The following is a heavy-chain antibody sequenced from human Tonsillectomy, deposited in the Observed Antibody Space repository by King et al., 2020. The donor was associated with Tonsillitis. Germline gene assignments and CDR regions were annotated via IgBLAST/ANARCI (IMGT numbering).Heavy chain of an antibody. Sequence: QLVQSGGGLVQPGGSLRLSCAASGFTFSNYELNWVRQFPGKGLEWVSHIGLSGTTAHYADSVKGRLTIFRDNAKSSVYLQMNSLRAEDTAVYYCASLPYQHCTGRSCYPVDYWGQGTLVTVSS. CDR2: IGLSGTTA. CDR1: GFTFSNYE. J-gene: IGHJ4*02. V-gene: IGHV3-48*03. D-gene: IGHD2-15*01. CDR3: ASLPYQHCTGRSCYPVDY.